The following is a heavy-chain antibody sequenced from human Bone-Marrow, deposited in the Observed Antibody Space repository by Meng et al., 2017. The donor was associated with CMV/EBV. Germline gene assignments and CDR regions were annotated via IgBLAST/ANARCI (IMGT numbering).Heavy chain of an antibody. D-gene: IGHD2-2*01. Sequence: SETLSLTCTVSGGSISSGDYYWSWIRQPPGKGLEWIGYIYYRGSTYYNPSLMSRVAISVDTSKNQFSLKLCSVTAADTAVYYCARGCSSTSCSDAFDIWGQGTMVTVSS. CDR3: ARGCSSTSCSDAFDI. CDR2: IYYRGST. CDR1: GGSISSGDYY. V-gene: IGHV4-30-4*08. J-gene: IGHJ3*02.